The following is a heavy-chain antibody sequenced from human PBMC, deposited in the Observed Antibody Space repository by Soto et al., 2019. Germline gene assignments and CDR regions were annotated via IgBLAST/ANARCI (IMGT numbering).Heavy chain of an antibody. CDR3: ARGALPYYDILTGYYLYYYYYYMDV. D-gene: IGHD3-9*01. J-gene: IGHJ6*03. CDR2: ISAYNGNT. V-gene: IGHV1-18*01. Sequence: ASVKVSCKASGYTFTSYGISWVRQAPGQGLEWMGWISAYNGNTNYAQKLQGRVTMTTDTSTSTAYMELRSLRSDDTAVYYCARGALPYYDILTGYYLYYYYYYMDVWGKGTTVTVSS. CDR1: GYTFTSYG.